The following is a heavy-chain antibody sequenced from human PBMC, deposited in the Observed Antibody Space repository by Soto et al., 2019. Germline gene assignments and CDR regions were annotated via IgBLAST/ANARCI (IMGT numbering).Heavy chain of an antibody. CDR3: ACIFSGGYGYGFYSYGTDV. Sequence: PSETLSLTCTVSGGSISSSSYYWCWIRQPPGKGLEWIGSIYYSGSTYYNPSLKSRFTISVDTSKNQFSLKLSSVTAADTAVYYCACIFSGGYGYGFYSYGTDVWGHGTTVTVSS. CDR2: IYYSGST. D-gene: IGHD5-18*01. J-gene: IGHJ6*02. V-gene: IGHV4-39*01. CDR1: GGSISSSSYY.